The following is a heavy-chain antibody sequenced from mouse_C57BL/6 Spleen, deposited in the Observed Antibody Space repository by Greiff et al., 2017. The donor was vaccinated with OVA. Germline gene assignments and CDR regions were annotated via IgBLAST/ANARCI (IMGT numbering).Heavy chain of an antibody. D-gene: IGHD1-1*01. Sequence: QVQLQQPGAELVKPGASVKMSCKASGYTFTSYWITWVKQRPGQGLEWMGDIYPGSGSTNYNEKFKSKATLTVDTSSSTAYMQLSSLTSEDSAVYYCASGGAYFGYFDVWGTGTTVTVSS. CDR1: GYTFTSYW. CDR3: ASGGAYFGYFDV. J-gene: IGHJ1*03. CDR2: IYPGSGST. V-gene: IGHV1-55*01.